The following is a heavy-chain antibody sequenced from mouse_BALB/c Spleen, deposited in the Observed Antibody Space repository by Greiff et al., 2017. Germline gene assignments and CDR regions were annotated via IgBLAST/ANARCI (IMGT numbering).Heavy chain of an antibody. D-gene: IGHD2-14*01. Sequence: DVQLVESGGGLVKPGGSLKLSCAASGFTFSDYYMYWVRQTPEKRLEWVATISDGGSYTYYPDSVKGRFTISRDNAKNNLYLQMSSLKSEDTAMYYCAREGVRAMDYWGQGTSVTVSS. J-gene: IGHJ4*01. CDR3: AREGVRAMDY. CDR2: ISDGGSYT. V-gene: IGHV5-4*02. CDR1: GFTFSDYY.